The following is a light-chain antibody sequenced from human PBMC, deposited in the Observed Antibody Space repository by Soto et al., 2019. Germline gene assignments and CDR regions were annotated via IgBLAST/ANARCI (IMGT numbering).Light chain of an antibody. V-gene: IGKV1-33*01. Sequence: DIQMTQSPSSMSASVGDRVTITCQASQDIRTYLNWYQQKPGKDPKLLIYDASHLETGVPSRFSGSGSGTDFIFNINKLQPEDIATYYCQQSDNIPLFGVVTKVDIX. CDR1: QDIRTY. J-gene: IGKJ4*01. CDR3: QQSDNIPL. CDR2: DAS.